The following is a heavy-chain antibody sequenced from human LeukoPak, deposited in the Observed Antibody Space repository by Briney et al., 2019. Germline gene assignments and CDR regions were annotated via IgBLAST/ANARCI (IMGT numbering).Heavy chain of an antibody. CDR3: AREGYYGSGSYFEVRNWFDP. CDR1: GGSISSSSYY. CDR2: IYYSGST. V-gene: IGHV4-39*07. J-gene: IGHJ5*02. D-gene: IGHD3-10*01. Sequence: VKPSETLSLTCTVSGGSISSSSYYWGWIRQPPGKGLEWIGSIYYSGSTYYNPSLKSRVTISVDTSKNQFSLKLSSVTAADTAVYYCAREGYYGSGSYFEVRNWFDPWGQGTLVTVSS.